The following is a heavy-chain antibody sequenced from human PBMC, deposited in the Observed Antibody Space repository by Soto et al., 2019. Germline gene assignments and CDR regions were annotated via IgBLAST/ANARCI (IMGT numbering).Heavy chain of an antibody. CDR3: AHRNVGRWLHLPFDS. D-gene: IGHD5-12*01. Sequence: QITLKESGPTLVKPTQTLTLTCTFSGFSLSTSGVGVGWIRQPPGKALEWLALIYWNDDKRYSPSLKSRLTITKDTSKNQVVLTMTNMDPVDTATYYCAHRNVGRWLHLPFDSWGQGTLVTVSS. J-gene: IGHJ4*02. CDR1: GFSLSTSGVG. CDR2: IYWNDDK. V-gene: IGHV2-5*01.